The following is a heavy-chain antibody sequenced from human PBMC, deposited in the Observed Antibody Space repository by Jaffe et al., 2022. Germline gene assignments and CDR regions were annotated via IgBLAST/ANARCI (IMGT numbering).Heavy chain of an antibody. V-gene: IGHV3-7*01. J-gene: IGHJ4*02. CDR2: IKQDGSEK. CDR1: GFTFSSYW. D-gene: IGHD3-3*01. Sequence: EVQLVESGGGLVQPGGSLRLSCAASGFTFSSYWMSWVRQAPGKGLEWVANIKQDGSEKYYVDSVKGRFTISRDNAKNSLYLQMNSLRAEDTAVYYCARATTYYDFWSAYSTGYFDYWGQGTLVTVSS. CDR3: ARATTYYDFWSAYSTGYFDY.